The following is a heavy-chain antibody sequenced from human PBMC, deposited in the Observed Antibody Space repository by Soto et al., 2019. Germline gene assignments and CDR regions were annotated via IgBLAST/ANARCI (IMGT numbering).Heavy chain of an antibody. Sequence: ASVKVSCKASGYTFTSYAMHWVRQAPGQRLEWMGWINAGNGNTKYSQKFRGRVTITRDTSASTAYMELSSLRSEDTAVYYCAREGSSGWYEYFQHWGQGTLVTVSS. CDR1: GYTFTSYA. CDR2: INAGNGNT. CDR3: AREGSSGWYEYFQH. V-gene: IGHV1-3*01. J-gene: IGHJ1*01. D-gene: IGHD6-19*01.